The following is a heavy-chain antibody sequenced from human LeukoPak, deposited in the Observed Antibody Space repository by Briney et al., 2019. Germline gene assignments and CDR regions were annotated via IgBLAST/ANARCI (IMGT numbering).Heavy chain of an antibody. J-gene: IGHJ4*02. CDR3: AKASRLYDILTGYDY. D-gene: IGHD3-9*01. CDR1: GFTFDDYA. V-gene: IGHV3-9*01. CDR2: ISWNSGSI. Sequence: GGSLRLSCAASGFTFDDYAMHWVRQAPGKGLEWVSGISWNSGSIGYADSVKGRFTISRGNAKNSLYLQMNSLRAEDTALYYCAKASRLYDILTGYDYWGQGTLVTVSS.